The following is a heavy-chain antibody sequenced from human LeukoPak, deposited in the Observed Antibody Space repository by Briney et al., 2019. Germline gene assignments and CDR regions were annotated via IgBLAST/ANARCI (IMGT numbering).Heavy chain of an antibody. CDR1: GFAFSNAW. Sequence: GRSLRLSCAASGFAFSNAWMNWVRQAPGKGLEWVGRIKRKSDGGTADYAAPVKGRFTISRDDSKNTLYLQMNSLKIEDAAVYYCVHEGFSTSSDYWGQGTLVTVSS. J-gene: IGHJ4*02. D-gene: IGHD6-6*01. CDR3: VHEGFSTSSDY. V-gene: IGHV3-15*07. CDR2: IKRKSDGGTA.